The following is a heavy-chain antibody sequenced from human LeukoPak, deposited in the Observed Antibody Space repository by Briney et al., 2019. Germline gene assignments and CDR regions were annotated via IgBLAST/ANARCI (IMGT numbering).Heavy chain of an antibody. J-gene: IGHJ4*02. Sequence: SETLSLTCTVSGGSVSSGSYYWSWIRQPPGKGLEWIGYIYYSGSTNYNPSLKSRVTISVDTSKNQFSLKLSSVTAADTAVYYRARGYYDSSGFIDYWGQGTLVTVSS. V-gene: IGHV4-61*01. CDR2: IYYSGST. CDR1: GGSVSSGSYY. D-gene: IGHD3-22*01. CDR3: ARGYYDSSGFIDY.